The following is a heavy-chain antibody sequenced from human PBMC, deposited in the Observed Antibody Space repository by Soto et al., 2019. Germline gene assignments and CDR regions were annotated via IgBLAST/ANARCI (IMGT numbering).Heavy chain of an antibody. D-gene: IGHD3-3*01. CDR1: GGTFSSHA. J-gene: IGHJ6*02. Sequence: QVQLVQSGAEVKKPGSSVKVSCKASGGTFSSHAISWVRQAPGQGLEWMGGIIPIFGTANYAQKFQGRVTITADKATSTAYMELSSVRSEDTAVDYCAGVDYDFWSGYYTDYYGMDVWGQGTTVTVSS. V-gene: IGHV1-69*06. CDR2: IIPIFGTA. CDR3: AGVDYDFWSGYYTDYYGMDV.